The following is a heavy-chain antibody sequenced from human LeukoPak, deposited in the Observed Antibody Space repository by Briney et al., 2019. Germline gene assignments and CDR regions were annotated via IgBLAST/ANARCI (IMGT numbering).Heavy chain of an antibody. CDR2: ISGSGGST. Sequence: GGSLRLSCAASGFTFSSYAMSWVRQAPGKGLEWVSAISGSGGSTYYADSVKGRFTISSDNSKNTLYLQMNSLRAEDTAVYYCAKGGTGYCSGGSCYSGNYFDYWGQGTLVTVSS. CDR3: AKGGTGYCSGGSCYSGNYFDY. CDR1: GFTFSSYA. D-gene: IGHD2-15*01. J-gene: IGHJ4*02. V-gene: IGHV3-23*01.